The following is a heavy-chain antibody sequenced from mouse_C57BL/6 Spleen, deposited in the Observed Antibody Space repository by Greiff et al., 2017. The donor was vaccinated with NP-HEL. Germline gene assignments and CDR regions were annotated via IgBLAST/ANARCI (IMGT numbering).Heavy chain of an antibody. CDR2: IDPSDSET. V-gene: IGHV1-52*01. J-gene: IGHJ2*01. D-gene: IGHD1-1*01. Sequence: QVQLQQPGAELVRPGSSVKLSCKASGYTFTSYWMHWVKQRPIQGLECIGNIDPSDSETHYNQKFKDKATLTVDKSSSTAYMQLSSLTSEDSAVYYCARKTTVVGYFDYWGQGTTLTVSS. CDR3: ARKTTVVGYFDY. CDR1: GYTFTSYW.